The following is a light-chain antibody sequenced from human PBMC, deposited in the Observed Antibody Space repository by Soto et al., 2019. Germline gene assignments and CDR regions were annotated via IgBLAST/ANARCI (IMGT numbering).Light chain of an antibody. CDR2: EGS. CDR3: CSSAGSVV. Sequence: QSALTQPASVSGAPGQSITISCTGTSSEVGTYKGVSWYQQNPGKAPKLMIYEGSKRPSGVSDRFAGSKSGNTASLTISGLQAEDEADYYCCSSAGSVVFGGGTKLTVL. CDR1: SSEVGTYKG. J-gene: IGLJ2*01. V-gene: IGLV2-23*01.